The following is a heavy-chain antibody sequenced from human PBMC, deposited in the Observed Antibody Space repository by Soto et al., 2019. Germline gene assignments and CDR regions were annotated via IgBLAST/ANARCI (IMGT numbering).Heavy chain of an antibody. D-gene: IGHD3-10*01. J-gene: IGHJ6*02. Sequence: VGSLRLSCAASGFTFSSYSMNWVRQAPGKGLEWVSSISSSSSYIYYADSVKGRFTISRDNAKNSLYLQMNSLRAEDTAVYYCARAGEIQYPSGAPYYYYGMDVWGQGTTVTVSS. CDR2: ISSSSSYI. CDR1: GFTFSSYS. CDR3: ARAGEIQYPSGAPYYYYGMDV. V-gene: IGHV3-21*01.